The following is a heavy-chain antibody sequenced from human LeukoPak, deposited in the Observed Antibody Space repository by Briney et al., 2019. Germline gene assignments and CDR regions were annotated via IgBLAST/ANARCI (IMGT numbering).Heavy chain of an antibody. Sequence: PGGSLRLSCAASGFTFSSYAIHWVRQAPGKGMQYVSAISSNGGSTYYANSVKGRFTISRDNSKNTLYLQMGSLRAEDMAVYYCARGLIYDSSGYPYYFDYWGQGTLVTVSS. CDR2: ISSNGGST. D-gene: IGHD3-22*01. CDR1: GFTFSSYA. CDR3: ARGLIYDSSGYPYYFDY. J-gene: IGHJ4*02. V-gene: IGHV3-64*01.